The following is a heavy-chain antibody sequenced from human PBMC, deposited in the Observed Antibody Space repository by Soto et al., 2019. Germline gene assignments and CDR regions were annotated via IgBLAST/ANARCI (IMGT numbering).Heavy chain of an antibody. Sequence: QVQLVESGGGVVQPGRSLRLSCAASGFTFSSYGMHWVRQAPGKGLEWVAVISYDGSNKYYADSVKGRFTLSRDNSKNTLYLQMNSLRAEDTAVYYCAKLDSSGRDFDYWGQGTLVTVSS. J-gene: IGHJ4*02. CDR3: AKLDSSGRDFDY. V-gene: IGHV3-30*18. D-gene: IGHD3-22*01. CDR2: ISYDGSNK. CDR1: GFTFSSYG.